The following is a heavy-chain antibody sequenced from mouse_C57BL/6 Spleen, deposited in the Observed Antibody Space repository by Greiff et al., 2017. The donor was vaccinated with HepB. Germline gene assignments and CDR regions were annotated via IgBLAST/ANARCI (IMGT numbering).Heavy chain of an antibody. D-gene: IGHD1-1*01. CDR1: GFNIKDDY. CDR2: IDPENGDT. V-gene: IGHV14-4*01. J-gene: IGHJ2*01. Sequence: EVQLQQSGAELVRPGASVKLSCTASGFNIKDDYMHWVKQRPEQGLEWIGWIDPENGDTEYASKFQGKATITADTSSNTAYLQLSSLTSEDTAVYYCTITTVEAYFDYWGQGTTLTVSS. CDR3: TITTVEAYFDY.